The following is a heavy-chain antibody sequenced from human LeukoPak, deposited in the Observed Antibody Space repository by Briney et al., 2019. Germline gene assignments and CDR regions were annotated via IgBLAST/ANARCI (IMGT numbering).Heavy chain of an antibody. Sequence: ASVKVSCKASGYTFTSYDINWVRQATGQGLEWMGWMNPNSGNTGYAQKFQGRVTMTRNTSISTAYMELSSLRSEDTAVYYRARGYVGATEYWFDPWGQGTLVTVSS. D-gene: IGHD1-26*01. CDR3: ARGYVGATEYWFDP. V-gene: IGHV1-8*01. CDR2: MNPNSGNT. CDR1: GYTFTSYD. J-gene: IGHJ5*02.